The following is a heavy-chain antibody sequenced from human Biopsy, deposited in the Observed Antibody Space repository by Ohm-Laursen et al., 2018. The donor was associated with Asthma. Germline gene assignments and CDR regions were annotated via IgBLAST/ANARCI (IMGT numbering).Heavy chain of an antibody. Sequence: SLRLSCAATGFRFPIYGMHWVRQGPGKGLEWVALVSSDGHNKYYEDSVKGRFTISRDNSRNRLYLQINRLTVEDSAVYFCARQSGQDYGDSSGFDIWGQGTKVAVSS. CDR3: ARQSGQDYGDSSGFDI. CDR1: GFRFPIYG. J-gene: IGHJ3*02. V-gene: IGHV3-30*03. CDR2: VSSDGHNK. D-gene: IGHD3-22*01.